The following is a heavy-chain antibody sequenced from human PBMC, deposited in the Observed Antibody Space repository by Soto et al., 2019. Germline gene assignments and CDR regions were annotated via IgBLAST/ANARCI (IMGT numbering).Heavy chain of an antibody. CDR1: GFAFTNYD. Sequence: WGSLRLSCAASGFAFTNYDIHFFRQAPFKWLEWMALILHDGSAEYYADSVKGRFTISRDNSKNTLYLQMNSLRAEDTAVYYCARSRDGYSFYFYYGMDGWGQGTTVTVSS. CDR2: ILHDGSAE. D-gene: IGHD4-4*01. V-gene: IGHV3-30*03. J-gene: IGHJ6*02. CDR3: ARSRDGYSFYFYYGMDG.